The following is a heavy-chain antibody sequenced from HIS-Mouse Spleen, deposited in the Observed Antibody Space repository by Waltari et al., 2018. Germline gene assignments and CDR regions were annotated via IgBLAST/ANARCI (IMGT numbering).Heavy chain of an antibody. CDR2: INPNSGGT. CDR1: GYTFTGYY. V-gene: IGHV1-2*02. D-gene: IGHD5-12*01. CDR3: AREPLRDGYNSYYYYGMDV. J-gene: IGHJ6*02. Sequence: QVQLVQSGAEVKKPGASVKVSCKASGYTFTGYYMHWVRQAPGQGLEWIGWINPNSGGTNYAQKFQGRVTMTRDTSISTAYMELSRLRSDDTAVYYCAREPLRDGYNSYYYYGMDVWGQGTTVTVSS.